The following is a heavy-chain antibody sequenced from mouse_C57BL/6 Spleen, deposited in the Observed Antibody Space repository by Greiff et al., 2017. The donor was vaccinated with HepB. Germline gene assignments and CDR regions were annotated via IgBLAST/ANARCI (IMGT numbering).Heavy chain of an antibody. CDR2: INPSNGGT. CDR3: ARDYGSSYWYFDV. V-gene: IGHV1-53*01. CDR1: GYTFTSYW. D-gene: IGHD1-1*01. Sequence: VQLQQPGTELVKPGASVKLSCKASGYTFTSYWMHWVKQRPGQGLEWIGNINPSNGGTNYNEKFKSKATLTVEKSSSTAYMQLSSLTSEDSAVYYCARDYGSSYWYFDVWGTGTTVTVSS. J-gene: IGHJ1*03.